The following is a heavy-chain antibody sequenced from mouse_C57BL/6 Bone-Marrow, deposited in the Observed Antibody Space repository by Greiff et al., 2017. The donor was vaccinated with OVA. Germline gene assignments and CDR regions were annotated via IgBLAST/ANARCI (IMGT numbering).Heavy chain of an antibody. CDR1: GFNIKDDY. D-gene: IGHD2-3*01. CDR2: IDPENGDT. CDR3: TTFCDGYWYCDV. V-gene: IGHV14-4*01. Sequence: EVQLQQSGAELVRPGASVKLSCTASGFNIKDDYMHWVKQRPEQGLEWIGWIDPENGDTEYASKFQGKATITADTSANTAYLQLSSLTSEDTAVYYCTTFCDGYWYCDVWGTGTTVTVSS. J-gene: IGHJ1*03.